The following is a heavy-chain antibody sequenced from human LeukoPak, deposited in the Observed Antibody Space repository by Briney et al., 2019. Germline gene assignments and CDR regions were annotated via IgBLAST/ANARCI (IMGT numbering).Heavy chain of an antibody. D-gene: IGHD6-6*01. CDR3: ARERKQLLFDY. J-gene: IGHJ4*02. Sequence: SETLSLTCTVPGGSISSYYWSWIRQPPGKGLEWIGHIYYSGSTNYNPSLKSRVTISVDTSKNQFSRKLSSVAAADTAVYYCARERKQLLFDYWGQGTLVTVSS. CDR2: IYYSGST. CDR1: GGSISSYY. V-gene: IGHV4-59*01.